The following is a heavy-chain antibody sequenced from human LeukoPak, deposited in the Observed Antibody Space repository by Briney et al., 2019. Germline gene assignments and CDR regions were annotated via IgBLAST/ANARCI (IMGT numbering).Heavy chain of an antibody. J-gene: IGHJ4*02. Sequence: SETLSLTCTVSGGSISSSSYYWGWIRQPPGKGLEWIGSIYYSGSTYYNPSLKSRVTILVDTSKNQFSLRLSSVTAADTAVYYCARAPEYGLYYFDSWGQGTLVTVSS. CDR1: GGSISSSSYY. D-gene: IGHD1-14*01. CDR3: ARAPEYGLYYFDS. V-gene: IGHV4-39*07. CDR2: IYYSGST.